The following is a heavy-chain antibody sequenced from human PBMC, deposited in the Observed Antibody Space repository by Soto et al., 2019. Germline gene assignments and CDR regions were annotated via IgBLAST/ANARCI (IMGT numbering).Heavy chain of an antibody. Sequence: QLQLQESGSGLVKPSQTLSLTCAVSGGSISSGGYSWNWIRQPPGKGLEWIGYIYHSGSTYYNPSLKSRVTISVYKSKYQCYRKLNTVTAADTAVYYCARDQLEGNWFDPWGQGTLVTVSS. CDR2: IYHSGST. D-gene: IGHD1-1*01. J-gene: IGHJ5*02. CDR3: ARDQLEGNWFDP. CDR1: GGSISSGGYS. V-gene: IGHV4-30-2*01.